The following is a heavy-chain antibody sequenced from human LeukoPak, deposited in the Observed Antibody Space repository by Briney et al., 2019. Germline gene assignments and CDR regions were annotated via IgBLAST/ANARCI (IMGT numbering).Heavy chain of an antibody. Sequence: SETLSLTCTVSGGSISSGDYHWSWIRQPPGKGLEWIGYIYYSGSTYYNPSLKSRVTISVDTSKNQFSLKLSSVTAADTAVYYCARNQLWFGELDYFDYWGQGTLVTVSS. CDR2: IYYSGST. J-gene: IGHJ4*02. CDR3: ARNQLWFGELDYFDY. D-gene: IGHD3-10*01. CDR1: GGSISSGDYH. V-gene: IGHV4-30-4*01.